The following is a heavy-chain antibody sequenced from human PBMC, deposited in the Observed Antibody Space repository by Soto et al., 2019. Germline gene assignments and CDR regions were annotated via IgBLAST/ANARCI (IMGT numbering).Heavy chain of an antibody. CDR2: IYYSGST. CDR3: PRGPRLPVPAAITHRGAWFDP. D-gene: IGHD2-2*01. V-gene: IGHV4-31*03. J-gene: IGHJ5*02. Sequence: TLSLTCTVSGGSISSGGYYWSWIRQHPGKGLEWIGYIYYSGSTYYNPSLKSRVTISVDTSKNQFSLKLSSVTAADTAVHYCPRGPRLPVPAAITHRGAWFDPWGQGTLVTVSS. CDR1: GGSISSGGYY.